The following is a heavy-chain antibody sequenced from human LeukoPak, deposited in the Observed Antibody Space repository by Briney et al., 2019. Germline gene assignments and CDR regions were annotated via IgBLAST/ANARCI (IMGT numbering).Heavy chain of an antibody. D-gene: IGHD3-3*01. J-gene: IGHJ4*02. V-gene: IGHV3-7*01. Sequence: GGSLRLSCAASGFTFSSYWMSWVRQAPGKGLEWVANIKQDGSEKYYVDSVKGRFTISRDNAKNSLYLQMNSLRAEDTAVYYRARGPITIFGVVIIKGFDYWGQGTLVTVSS. CDR2: IKQDGSEK. CDR1: GFTFSSYW. CDR3: ARGPITIFGVVIIKGFDY.